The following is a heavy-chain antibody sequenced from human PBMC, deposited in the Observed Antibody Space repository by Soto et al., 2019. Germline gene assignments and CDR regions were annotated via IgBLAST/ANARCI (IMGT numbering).Heavy chain of an antibody. J-gene: IGHJ4*02. CDR1: GGAISSYY. CDR3: ARRYGGNLDY. V-gene: IGHV4-59*08. D-gene: IGHD1-26*01. CDR2: VYYSGST. Sequence: QVQLQESGPGLVKPSETLSLTCTVSGGAISSYYWSWIRQPPGKGLEWIGYVYYSGSTNYKPALTRPVTISVDTSKNQFPRKRSSVPAADTAVYHCARRYGGNLDYWGQGTLVTVSS.